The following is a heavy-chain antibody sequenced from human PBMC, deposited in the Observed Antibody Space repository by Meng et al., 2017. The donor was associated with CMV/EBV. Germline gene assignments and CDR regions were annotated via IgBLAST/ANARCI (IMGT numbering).Heavy chain of an antibody. D-gene: IGHD6-19*01. CDR2: ISWNSGSI. CDR3: AKVHSSSAFDI. CDR1: GFTFDDYA. Sequence: SLRLSCAASGFTFDDYAMHWVRQAPGKGLEWVSGISWNSGSIGYADSVKGRFTISRDNAKNSLYLQMNSLRAEDTALYYCAKVHSSSAFDIWGQGTMVTVSS. J-gene: IGHJ3*02. V-gene: IGHV3-9*01.